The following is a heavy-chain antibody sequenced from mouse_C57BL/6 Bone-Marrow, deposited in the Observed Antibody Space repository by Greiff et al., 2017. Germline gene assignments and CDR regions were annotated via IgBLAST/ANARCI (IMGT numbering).Heavy chain of an antibody. D-gene: IGHD1-1*02. CDR2: ILPGSGST. V-gene: IGHV1-9*01. CDR3: ARWWYAIDY. Sequence: QVQLQQSGAELMKPGASVKLSCKATGSTFTGYWIEWVKPRPGHGLEWIGEILPGSGSTNYKEKFKGKSTFTAYTSANTASMILSSLTTEDSAIYYCARWWYAIDYWGQGTSVTVSA. CDR1: GSTFTGYW. J-gene: IGHJ4*01.